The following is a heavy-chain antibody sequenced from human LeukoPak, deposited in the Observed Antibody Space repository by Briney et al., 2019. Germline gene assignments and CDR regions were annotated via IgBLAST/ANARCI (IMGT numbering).Heavy chain of an antibody. Sequence: ASVKVSCKASGYTFTSYDINWVGQATGQGREWMGWMNTKSGNTGYAQKFQGRVTMTRNTSISTAYMELSSLRSEDTAVYYCARGLGLDFWSGPHDAFDIWGQGTMVTVSS. D-gene: IGHD3-3*01. J-gene: IGHJ3*02. CDR1: GYTFTSYD. CDR2: MNTKSGNT. V-gene: IGHV1-8*01. CDR3: ARGLGLDFWSGPHDAFDI.